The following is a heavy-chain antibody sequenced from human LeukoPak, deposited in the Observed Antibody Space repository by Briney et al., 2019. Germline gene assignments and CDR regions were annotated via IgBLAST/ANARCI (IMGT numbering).Heavy chain of an antibody. D-gene: IGHD6-19*01. CDR1: GFTFSSYW. V-gene: IGHV3-7*03. J-gene: IGHJ4*02. CDR2: IKEDGSDK. CDR3: VRDPGWFRFDY. Sequence: GGSLGLSCAASGFTFSSYWMTWVRQAPGKGLEWVANIKEDGSDKYYVDSVKGRFTISRDNAKNSLYLQMNSLRAEDTAVYFCVRDPGWFRFDYWGQGTLVTVSS.